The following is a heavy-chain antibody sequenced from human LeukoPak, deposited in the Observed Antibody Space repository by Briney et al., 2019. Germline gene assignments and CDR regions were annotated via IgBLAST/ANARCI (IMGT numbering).Heavy chain of an antibody. J-gene: IGHJ3*02. CDR1: GFTFSSYS. CDR2: ISSSSSYI. CDR3: ARDHEYSSSNSAFDI. V-gene: IGHV3-21*01. D-gene: IGHD6-6*01. Sequence: GGSLRLSCAASGFTFSSYSMNWVRQAPGKGLEWVPSISSSSSYIYYADSVKGRFTISRDNAKNSLYLQMNSLRAEDTAVYYCARDHEYSSSNSAFDIWGQGTMVTVSS.